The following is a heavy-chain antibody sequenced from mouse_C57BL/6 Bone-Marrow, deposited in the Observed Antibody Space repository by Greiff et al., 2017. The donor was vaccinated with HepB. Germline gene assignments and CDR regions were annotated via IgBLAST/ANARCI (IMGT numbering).Heavy chain of an antibody. CDR1: GFTFSSYA. Sequence: EVQVVESGEGLVKPGGSLKLSCAASGFTFSSYAMSWVRQTPEKRLEWVAYISSGGDYIYYADTVKGRFTISRDNARNTLYLQMSSLKSEDTAMYYCTRGFSDVWWYFDVWGTGTTVTVSS. CDR3: TRGFSDVWWYFDV. J-gene: IGHJ1*03. V-gene: IGHV5-9-1*02. CDR2: ISSGGDYI.